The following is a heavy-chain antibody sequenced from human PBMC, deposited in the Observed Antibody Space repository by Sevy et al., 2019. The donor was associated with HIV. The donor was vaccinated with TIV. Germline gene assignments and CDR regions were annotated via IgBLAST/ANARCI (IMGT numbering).Heavy chain of an antibody. J-gene: IGHJ3*01. CDR3: AREGDTVLVPTAVDAFDF. D-gene: IGHD2-2*01. CDR2: IKTDGSNR. V-gene: IGHV3-74*01. CDR1: GFTFSNYW. Sequence: GGSLRLSCAASGFTFSNYWMHWVRQAPGKGLVWVSRIKTDGSNRDSADSVKGRFFISTDNAKNLLYLQMNSLRAEEMAVYYCAREGDTVLVPTAVDAFDFWGQGTMVTVSS.